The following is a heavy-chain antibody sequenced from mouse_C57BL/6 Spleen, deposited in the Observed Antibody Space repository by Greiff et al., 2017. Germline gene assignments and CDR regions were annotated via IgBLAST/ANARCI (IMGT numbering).Heavy chain of an antibody. Sequence: QVQLKQPGAELVMPGASVKLSCKASGYTFTSYWMHWVKQRPGQGLEWIGEIDPSDSYTNYNQKFKGKSTLTVDKSSSTAYMQLSSLTSEDSAVYYWARGYSSSSYWCFAVWGTGTTVTVSS. CDR3: ARGYSSSSYWCFAV. J-gene: IGHJ1*03. D-gene: IGHD1-1*01. V-gene: IGHV1-69*01. CDR2: IDPSDSYT. CDR1: GYTFTSYW.